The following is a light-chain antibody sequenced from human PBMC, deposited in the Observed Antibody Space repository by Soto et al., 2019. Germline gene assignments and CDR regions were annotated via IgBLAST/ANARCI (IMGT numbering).Light chain of an antibody. CDR3: QQSYSTPL. CDR2: AAS. Sequence: DIPMTQSPSSLSASVGDRVTITCQASQSISSYLNWYQQKPGKAPKLLIYAASSLQSGVPSRFSGSGSGTDFSLTISSLQPEDFSTYYCQQSYSTPLFGPGTKVDIK. CDR1: QSISSY. J-gene: IGKJ3*01. V-gene: IGKV1-39*01.